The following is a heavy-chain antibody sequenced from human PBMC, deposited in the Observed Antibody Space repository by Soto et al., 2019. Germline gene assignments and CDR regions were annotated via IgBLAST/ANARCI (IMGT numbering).Heavy chain of an antibody. CDR2: MHSTGSA. CDR1: GGSIRGFY. D-gene: IGHD2-2*01. V-gene: IGHV4-4*07. J-gene: IGHJ4*02. Sequence: SLTCTVSGGSIRGFYWSWIRQPAGKGLEWIGRMHSTGSANYNPSLKSRVTISIDMSKNQVSLKLTSVTAADTALYFCARASMPKAHFDYWGQGTLVTVSS. CDR3: ARASMPKAHFDY.